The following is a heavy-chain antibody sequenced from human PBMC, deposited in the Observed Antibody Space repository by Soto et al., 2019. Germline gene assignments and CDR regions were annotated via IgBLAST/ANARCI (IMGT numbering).Heavy chain of an antibody. D-gene: IGHD1-1*01. J-gene: IGHJ4*02. Sequence: QVQLVQSGAEVKKPGASVKVSCRASGYTFTRYSLHWVRQAPGQGLEWMGWINPHTGGTRFAQKFEGRVTLTSGTSVRTVYMELSRLRSDDTAVFYCSVYFDDLQEASFWGQGTLVTVTS. CDR2: INPHTGGT. CDR3: SVYFDDLQEASF. CDR1: GYTFTRYS. V-gene: IGHV1-2*02.